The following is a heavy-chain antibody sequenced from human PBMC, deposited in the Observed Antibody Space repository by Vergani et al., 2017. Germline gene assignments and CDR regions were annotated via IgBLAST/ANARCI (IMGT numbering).Heavy chain of an antibody. D-gene: IGHD3-3*01. CDR3: ARDIYDFWSGELNNWFDP. V-gene: IGHV4-4*07. CDR1: GGSISSYY. Sequence: QVQLQESGPGLVKPSETLSLTCTVSGGSISSYYWSWIRQPAGKGLEWIGRIYTSGSTNYNPSLKSRVTMSVDTSKNQFSLKLSSVTAADTAVYYCARDIYDFWSGELNNWFDPWGQGTLVTVSS. CDR2: IYTSGST. J-gene: IGHJ5*02.